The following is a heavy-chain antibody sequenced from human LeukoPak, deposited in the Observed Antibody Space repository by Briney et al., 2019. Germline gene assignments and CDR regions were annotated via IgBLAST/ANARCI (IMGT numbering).Heavy chain of an antibody. CDR2: IYYSGST. J-gene: IGHJ4*02. CDR3: ARAGQYYYDSAGYFPDY. D-gene: IGHD3-22*01. Sequence: SETLSLTCTVSGGSIGSGDSYWSWIRQPPGKGLEWIGSIYYSGSTYHNPSLKSRVIISVDTSKNQFSLKLSSVTAADTAVYYCARAGQYYYDSAGYFPDYWGQGTLVTVSS. V-gene: IGHV4-30-4*01. CDR1: GGSIGSGDSY.